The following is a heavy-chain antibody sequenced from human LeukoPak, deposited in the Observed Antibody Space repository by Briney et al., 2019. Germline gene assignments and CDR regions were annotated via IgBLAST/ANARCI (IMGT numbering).Heavy chain of an antibody. CDR2: IYSGGST. Sequence: GGSLRLSCAASGFTVSSNYMSWVRQAPGKGLEWVSVIYSGGSTYYADSVKGRFTISRNNSKNTLYLQMNSLRAEDTAVYYCARDQGVYYYYGMDVWGQGTTVTVSS. CDR1: GFTVSSNY. CDR3: ARDQGVYYYYGMDV. J-gene: IGHJ6*02. V-gene: IGHV3-53*04.